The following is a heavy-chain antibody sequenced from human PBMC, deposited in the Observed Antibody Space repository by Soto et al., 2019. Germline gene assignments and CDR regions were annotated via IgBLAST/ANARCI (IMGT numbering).Heavy chain of an antibody. V-gene: IGHV3-23*01. Sequence: GGSLRLSCAASGFTFSNYAMSWVRQAPGKGLEWASTISRNGGTIYYANSVKGRFTISRDNSKNTLYLQMNSLRAEDTAIYYCAKGPYDSSGYYPDYWGQGILVTVSS. D-gene: IGHD3-22*01. CDR3: AKGPYDSSGYYPDY. J-gene: IGHJ4*02. CDR2: ISRNGGTI. CDR1: GFTFSNYA.